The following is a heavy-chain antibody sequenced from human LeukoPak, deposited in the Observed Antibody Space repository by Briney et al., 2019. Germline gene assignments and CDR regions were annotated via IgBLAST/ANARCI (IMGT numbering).Heavy chain of an antibody. CDR2: INHSGST. D-gene: IGHD4-23*01. J-gene: IGHJ4*02. Sequence: SETLSLTCTVSGGSISSYYWSWIRQPPGKGLEWIGEINHSGSTNYNPSLKSRVTISVDTSKNQFSLKLSSVTAADTAVYYCARVDTTVVTSLNFDYWGQGTLVTVSS. CDR3: ARVDTTVVTSLNFDY. V-gene: IGHV4-34*01. CDR1: GGSISSYY.